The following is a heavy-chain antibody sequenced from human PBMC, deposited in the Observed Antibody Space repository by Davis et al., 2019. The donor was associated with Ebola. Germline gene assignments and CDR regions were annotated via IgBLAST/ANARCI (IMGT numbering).Heavy chain of an antibody. J-gene: IGHJ6*03. Sequence: SVKVSCKASGGTFSSYAISWVRQAPGQGLEWMGGIIPIFGTANYAQKFQGRVTITADESTSTAYMELSSLRSEDTAVYYCACDDVDIVATTRYYYYYMDVWGKGTTVTVSS. V-gene: IGHV1-69*13. CDR3: ACDDVDIVATTRYYYYYMDV. CDR1: GGTFSSYA. CDR2: IIPIFGTA. D-gene: IGHD5-12*01.